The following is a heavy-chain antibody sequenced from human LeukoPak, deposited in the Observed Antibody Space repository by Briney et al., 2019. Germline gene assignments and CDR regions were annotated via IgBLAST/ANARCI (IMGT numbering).Heavy chain of an antibody. Sequence: GGSLRLSCAASGFILSSYWVSWVRQAPGKGREWVANIKQNGSEKYYVDSVKGRFTISRDNAKNSLYLQMNSLRAEDTAVYYCARGYCSSTSCYRDYYMDVWGKGTTVTVSS. V-gene: IGHV3-7*01. J-gene: IGHJ6*03. D-gene: IGHD2-2*02. CDR1: GFILSSYW. CDR3: ARGYCSSTSCYRDYYMDV. CDR2: IKQNGSEK.